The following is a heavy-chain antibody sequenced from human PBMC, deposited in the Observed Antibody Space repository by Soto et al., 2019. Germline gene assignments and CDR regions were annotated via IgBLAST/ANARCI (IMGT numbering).Heavy chain of an antibody. Sequence: EVQLAESGGGLAQPGGSLRLSCAASGFTLSGYAMDWVRQAPGKGLEYVSGISGNGVGTYYANSVQGRFTISRENSKNTVYLQMGSLSPEDMAVYYCARRARPDFYYMDVWGKGTTVTVSS. J-gene: IGHJ6*03. D-gene: IGHD6-6*01. CDR3: ARRARPDFYYMDV. CDR2: ISGNGVGT. CDR1: GFTLSGYA. V-gene: IGHV3-64*01.